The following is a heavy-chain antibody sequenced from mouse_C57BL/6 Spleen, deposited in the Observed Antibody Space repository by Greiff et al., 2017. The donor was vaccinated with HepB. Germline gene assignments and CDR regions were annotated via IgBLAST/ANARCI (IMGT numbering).Heavy chain of an antibody. CDR3: ARAAWFAY. CDR2: INPGSGGT. V-gene: IGHV1-54*01. CDR1: GYAFTNYL. J-gene: IGHJ3*01. Sequence: VQLQQSGAELVRPGTSVKVSCKASGYAFTNYLIEWVKQRPGQGLEWIGVINPGSGGTNYNEKFKGKATLTADKSSSTAYMQLSSLTSEDFAVYYCARAAWFAYWGQGTLVTVSA.